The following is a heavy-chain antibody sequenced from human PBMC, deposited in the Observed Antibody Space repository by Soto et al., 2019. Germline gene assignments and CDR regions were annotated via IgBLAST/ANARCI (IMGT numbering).Heavy chain of an antibody. CDR1: GFTFSNYA. J-gene: IGHJ4*02. CDR2: ITDGGGDT. D-gene: IGHD6-13*01. V-gene: IGHV3-23*01. CDR3: AKGSAGSRPYYFDY. Sequence: EAHLLESGGGLVQPGGSLRLSCAASGFTFSNYAMGWVRQAPGKGLEWFSAITDGGGDTYYADSVKGRFTISRDNSDNTLHLQMNSLRAEDTAVYYCAKGSAGSRPYYFDYWGQGTLVTVSS.